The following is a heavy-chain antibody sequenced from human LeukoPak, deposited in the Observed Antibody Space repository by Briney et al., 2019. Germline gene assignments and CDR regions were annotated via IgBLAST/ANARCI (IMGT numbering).Heavy chain of an antibody. J-gene: IGHJ5*02. CDR1: GGSISSYY. D-gene: IGHD2-15*01. Sequence: SETLSLTCTVSGGSISSYYWSWIRQPPGKGLEWIGSIYYSGSTYYNPSLKSRVTISVDTSKNQFSLKLSSVTAADTAVYYCARAGAVVDNWFDPWGQGTLVTVSS. V-gene: IGHV4-39*07. CDR3: ARAGAVVDNWFDP. CDR2: IYYSGST.